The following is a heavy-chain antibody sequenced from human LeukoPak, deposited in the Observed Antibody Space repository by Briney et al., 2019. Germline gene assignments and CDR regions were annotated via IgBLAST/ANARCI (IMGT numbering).Heavy chain of an antibody. V-gene: IGHV3-30*04. CDR1: GFTFSSYA. J-gene: IGHJ4*02. CDR2: ISYDGSNK. D-gene: IGHD3-10*01. CDR3: AREPVLLWFGEHQYYFDY. Sequence: GGSLRLSCAASGFTFSSYAMHWVRQAPGKGLERVAVISYDGSNKYYADSVKGRFTISRDNSKNTLYLQMNSLRAEDTAVYYCAREPVLLWFGEHQYYFDYWGQGTLVTVSS.